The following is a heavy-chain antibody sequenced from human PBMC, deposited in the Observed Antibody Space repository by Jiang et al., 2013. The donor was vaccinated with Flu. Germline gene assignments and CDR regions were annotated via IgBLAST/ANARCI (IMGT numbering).Heavy chain of an antibody. CDR1: GDSVRRGSHY. D-gene: IGHD3-22*01. V-gene: IGHV4-61*01. CDR2: IYYTGSS. J-gene: IGHJ3*02. CDR3: ARDGSNYYFDSSRLYAFDI. Sequence: PGLVKPSETLSLTCTVSGDSVRRGSHYWSWIRQSPGKGLEWLGDIYYTGSSKYNPSLRSRVTISVDTSMNQFSLKLTSMTAADTAVYYCARDGSNYYFDSSRLYAFDIWGQGTMVSVSS.